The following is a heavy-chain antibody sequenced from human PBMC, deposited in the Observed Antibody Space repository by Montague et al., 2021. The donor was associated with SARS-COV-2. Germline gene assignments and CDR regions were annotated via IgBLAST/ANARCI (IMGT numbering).Heavy chain of an antibody. D-gene: IGHD3-3*01. CDR2: IYYSGST. V-gene: IGHV4-59*01. J-gene: IGHJ6*03. CDR1: GGSISSYY. Sequence: SETLSLTCTVSGGSISSYYWSWIRQPPGKGLEWIGYIYYSGSTNXNPSLKSRVTISADTSKDQFSLKLSSVTAADTAVYYCARALVPEEWLFGGDYYYYMDVWGKGTTVTVSS. CDR3: ARALVPEEWLFGGDYYYYMDV.